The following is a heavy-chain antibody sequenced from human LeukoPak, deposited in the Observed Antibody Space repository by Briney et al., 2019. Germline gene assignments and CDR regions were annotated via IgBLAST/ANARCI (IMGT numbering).Heavy chain of an antibody. D-gene: IGHD5-18*01. J-gene: IGHJ5*02. Sequence: GESLKLSCKGSGYSFTSYWIGWVRQTPGKGLEWMGVFYPGDSRTRYNPSFEGQVTISADKSINTAYLQWSSLKASDTAMYYCACRQFYSPWPGPWGQGTLVTVSS. CDR2: FYPGDSRT. V-gene: IGHV5-51*01. CDR3: ACRQFYSPWPGP. CDR1: GYSFTSYW.